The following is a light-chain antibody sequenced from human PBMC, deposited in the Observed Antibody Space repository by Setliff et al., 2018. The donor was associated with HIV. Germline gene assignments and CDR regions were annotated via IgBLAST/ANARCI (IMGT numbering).Light chain of an antibody. Sequence: QSVLPQPASVSGSPGQSITISCTGSSSDIGTYNFVSWYQQYPGKAPKVVIYEVSIRPSGISTRFSGSKSGNTASLTISGLQPADDADYYCASYTTSSAPLVFGSGTKVTVL. V-gene: IGLV2-14*01. CDR1: SSDIGTYNF. J-gene: IGLJ1*01. CDR2: EVS. CDR3: ASYTTSSAPLV.